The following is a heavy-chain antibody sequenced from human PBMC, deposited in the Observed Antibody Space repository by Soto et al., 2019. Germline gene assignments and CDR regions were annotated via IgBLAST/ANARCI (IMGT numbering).Heavy chain of an antibody. CDR2: IKQDGSEK. CDR3: ASGIILWFGELFY. Sequence: GGSLRLSCAASGFTFSSYWMSWVRQAPGKGLEWVANIKQDGSEKYDVDSVKGRFTISRDNARNSLYLQMNSLRAEDTAVYYCASGIILWFGELFYWGQGTLVTVSS. J-gene: IGHJ4*02. CDR1: GFTFSSYW. V-gene: IGHV3-7*01. D-gene: IGHD3-10*01.